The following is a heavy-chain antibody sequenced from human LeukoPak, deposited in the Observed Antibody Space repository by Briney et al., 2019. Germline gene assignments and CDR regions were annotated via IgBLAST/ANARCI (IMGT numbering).Heavy chain of an antibody. CDR1: GGSNSSGGYY. J-gene: IGHJ4*02. Sequence: SETLSLTCTVSGGSNSSGGYYWSWIRQHPGKGLEWIGYIYYSGSTYYNPSLKSRVTISVDTSKNQFSLKLSSVTAADTAVYYCARAGPERTTIADYWGQGTLVTVSS. CDR3: ARAGPERTTIADY. D-gene: IGHD2/OR15-2a*01. CDR2: IYYSGST. V-gene: IGHV4-31*03.